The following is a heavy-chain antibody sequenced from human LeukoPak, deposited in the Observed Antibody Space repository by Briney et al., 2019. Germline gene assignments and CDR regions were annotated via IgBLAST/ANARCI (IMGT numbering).Heavy chain of an antibody. CDR2: ISYDGSNK. J-gene: IGHJ4*02. D-gene: IGHD3-10*02. Sequence: GGSLRLSCAASGFTFSSYGMHWVRQAPGKGLEWGAVISYDGSNKYYADSVKGRFTISRDNSKNTLYLQMNSLRAEDTAVYYCANPLFGPGGYFDYWGQGTLVSVSS. V-gene: IGHV3-30*18. CDR3: ANPLFGPGGYFDY. CDR1: GFTFSSYG.